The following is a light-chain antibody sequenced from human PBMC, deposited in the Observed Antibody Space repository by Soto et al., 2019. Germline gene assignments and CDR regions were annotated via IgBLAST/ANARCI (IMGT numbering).Light chain of an antibody. CDR2: GVS. CDR3: SSYSSSSTLV. CDR1: SSDVGFYNY. Sequence: QPALTQPASVSGSPGQSVTISCTGTSSDVGFYNYVSWYQQHSGKAPQLMIYGVSNRPSGVSNRFSGSKSDITASLTISGLQAEDEADYYCSSYSSSSTLVFGTGTKVTVL. J-gene: IGLJ1*01. V-gene: IGLV2-14*01.